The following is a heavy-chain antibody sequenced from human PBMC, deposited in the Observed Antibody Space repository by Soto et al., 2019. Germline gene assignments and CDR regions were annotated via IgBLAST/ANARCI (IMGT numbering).Heavy chain of an antibody. CDR1: GFTFSSYG. CDR2: IWYDGSNK. J-gene: IGHJ4*02. V-gene: IGHV3-33*01. D-gene: IGHD6-19*01. CDR3: ARDGSYGIAVAGTMDFDY. Sequence: GGSLRLSCAASGFTFSSYGMHWVRQAPGKGLEWVAVIWYDGSNKYYADSVKGRFTISRDNSKNTLYLQMNSLRAEDTAVYYCARDGSYGIAVAGTMDFDYWGQGTLVTVSS.